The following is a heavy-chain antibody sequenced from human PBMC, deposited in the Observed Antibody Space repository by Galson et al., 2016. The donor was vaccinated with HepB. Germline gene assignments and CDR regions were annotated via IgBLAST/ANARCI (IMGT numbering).Heavy chain of an antibody. V-gene: IGHV4-61*02. CDR3: ARGLLGGGAT. J-gene: IGHJ5*02. CDR2: ISTSGTA. CDR1: GGSITSGTKY. D-gene: IGHD3-16*01. Sequence: TLSLTCTVSGGSITSGTKYWTWIRQPAGKGLEWIGGISTSGTANYNPSLRSRVTISLDTSKTHLSLKLSSVTAADTAVYYCARGLLGGGATWGQGTLVTVSS.